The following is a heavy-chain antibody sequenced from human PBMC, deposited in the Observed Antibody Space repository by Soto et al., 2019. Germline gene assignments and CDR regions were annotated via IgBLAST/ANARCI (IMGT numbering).Heavy chain of an antibody. CDR2: ISGYNGDT. J-gene: IGHJ6*02. CDR1: GYTFSRYG. D-gene: IGHD2-8*01. CDR3: AKNGQPPYYYYGMDV. V-gene: IGHV1-18*01. Sequence: QGQLVQSGPEVKKSGASVKVSCKASGYTFSRYGISWERQAPGQGLEWMGWISGYNGDTKYAQKVQGRGTMTIDTSTCTAYMELRSLTSDDTAIYYCAKNGQPPYYYYGMDVWGQGTTVTVSS.